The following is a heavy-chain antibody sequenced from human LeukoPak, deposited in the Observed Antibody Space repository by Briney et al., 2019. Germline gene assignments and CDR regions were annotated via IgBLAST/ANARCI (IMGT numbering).Heavy chain of an antibody. V-gene: IGHV4-59*08. CDR1: GGSISSYY. CDR2: IYHSGST. J-gene: IGHJ4*02. D-gene: IGHD6-19*01. Sequence: PSETLSLTCTVSGGSISSYYWSWIRQPPGKGLEWIGSIYHSGSTYYNPSLKSRVTISVDTSKNQFSLKLSSVTAADTAVYYCARIIAVAGTRGKPFDYWGQGTLVTVSS. CDR3: ARIIAVAGTRGKPFDY.